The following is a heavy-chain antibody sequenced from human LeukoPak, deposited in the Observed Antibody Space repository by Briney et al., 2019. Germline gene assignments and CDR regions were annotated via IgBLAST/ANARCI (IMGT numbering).Heavy chain of an antibody. CDR3: AREGIFGVPDYFGH. Sequence: PGGSLRLSCAASGFTFSRSDMHWVRQAPGKGLEWVAVISIDGSIKFYGDSLEGRFIISRDNSKNTLYLQMNSLRVEDTAVYYCAREGIFGVPDYFGHWGQGTLVTVSS. V-gene: IGHV3-30*01. J-gene: IGHJ4*02. CDR2: ISIDGSIK. CDR1: GFTFSRSD. D-gene: IGHD3-10*02.